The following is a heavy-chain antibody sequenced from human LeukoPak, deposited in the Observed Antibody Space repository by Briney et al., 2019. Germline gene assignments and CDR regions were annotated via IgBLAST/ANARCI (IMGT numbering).Heavy chain of an antibody. J-gene: IGHJ4*02. D-gene: IGHD3-22*01. V-gene: IGHV3-23*01. CDR3: AKQYYDSSGFFDY. CDR2: ISGSVGST. CDR1: GFTLSSYA. Sequence: GSLRLSCAASGFTLSSYAMSWVRQAPGKGLEWVSAISGSVGSTYYADSVKGRFTISRDNSKNTLYLQMNSLRAEDTAVYYCAKQYYDSSGFFDYWGQGTLVTVSS.